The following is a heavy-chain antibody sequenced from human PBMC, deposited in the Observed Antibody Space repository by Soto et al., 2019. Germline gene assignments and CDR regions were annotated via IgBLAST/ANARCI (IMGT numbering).Heavy chain of an antibody. J-gene: IGHJ4*02. CDR1: GGSISNYY. CDR2: IYPGGSA. Sequence: SETLSLTCSVSGGSISNYYWSWIRQSAGKGLEWIGRIYPGGSANYNPSLKSRVTMSVDTSKNQVSLRLTSVTAADTAVYYCARASVGPPGGGSWIMPFDFWGQGTRVTVSS. D-gene: IGHD2-15*01. V-gene: IGHV4-4*07. CDR3: ARASVGPPGGGSWIMPFDF.